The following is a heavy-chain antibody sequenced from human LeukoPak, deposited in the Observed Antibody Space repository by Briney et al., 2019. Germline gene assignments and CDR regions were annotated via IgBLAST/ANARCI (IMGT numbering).Heavy chain of an antibody. V-gene: IGHV3-21*06. Sequence: GGSLRLSCAASGFTFSNYGMNWVRQAPGKGLEWVSFTDTSGRYVYYGDSVKGRFTISRDNAKNLLFLQMNGLRAEDTALYYCARGRSITLLRGVAMSDGFDIWGQGTMVTVSS. CDR3: ARGRSITLLRGVAMSDGFDI. D-gene: IGHD3-10*01. CDR2: TDTSGRYV. J-gene: IGHJ3*02. CDR1: GFTFSNYG.